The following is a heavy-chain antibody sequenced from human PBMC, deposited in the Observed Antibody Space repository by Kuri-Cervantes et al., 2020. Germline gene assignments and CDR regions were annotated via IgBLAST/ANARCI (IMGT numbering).Heavy chain of an antibody. J-gene: IGHJ5*02. CDR2: SNAGNGNT. Sequence: ASVKVSCKASGYTFTTYTMHWVRQAPGQRLEWMGWSNAGNGNTKYSQEFQGRVTITRDTSTSTAYMELRSLRSDDTAVYYCARGRGVAGTTWYNWFDPWGQGTLVTVSS. CDR3: ARGRGVAGTTWYNWFDP. D-gene: IGHD1-1*01. CDR1: GYTFTTYT. V-gene: IGHV1-3*02.